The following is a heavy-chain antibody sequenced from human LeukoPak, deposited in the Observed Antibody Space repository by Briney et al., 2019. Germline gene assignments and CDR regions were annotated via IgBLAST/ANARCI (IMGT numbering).Heavy chain of an antibody. Sequence: GSLRPSCAASGFTFSSYEMNWVRPAPGKGLEWVSYISSSGSTIYYADSVKGRFTISRDNAKNSLYLQMNSLRAEDTAVYYCAELGITMIGGVWGKGTTVTISS. D-gene: IGHD3-10*02. CDR1: GFTFSSYE. V-gene: IGHV3-48*03. J-gene: IGHJ6*04. CDR2: ISSSGSTI. CDR3: AELGITMIGGV.